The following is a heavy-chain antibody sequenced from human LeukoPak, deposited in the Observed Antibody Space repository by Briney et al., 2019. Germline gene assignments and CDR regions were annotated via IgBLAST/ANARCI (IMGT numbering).Heavy chain of an antibody. CDR2: INQDRSEI. CDR3: VRRYMATSAEDFDY. CDR1: GFTFSNHW. D-gene: IGHD3-16*02. V-gene: IGHV3-7*01. Sequence: GGSLRLSCAASGFTFSNHWMTWVRQAPGKGLEWVANINQDRSEIYYVDSVRGRFIISRDNAKNSLYLQMNTLRVEDTAVYYCVRRYMATSAEDFDYWGQGTLVTVSS. J-gene: IGHJ4*02.